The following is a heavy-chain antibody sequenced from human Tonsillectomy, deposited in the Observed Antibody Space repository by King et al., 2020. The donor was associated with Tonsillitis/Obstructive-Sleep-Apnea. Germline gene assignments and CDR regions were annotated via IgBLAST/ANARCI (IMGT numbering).Heavy chain of an antibody. J-gene: IGHJ5*02. CDR3: AGNAPSPGFGEIGYENSNWFDP. CDR1: GGSISSSSYY. Sequence: QLQESGPGLVKPSETLSLTCTVSGGSISSSSYYWGWIRQPPGKGLEWIGSIYYSGSTYYNPSLKSRVTISVDTSKNQFSRKLSSVTAADTAVYYCAGNAPSPGFGEIGYENSNWFDPWGQGTLVTVSS. V-gene: IGHV4-39*01. D-gene: IGHD3-10*01. CDR2: IYYSGST.